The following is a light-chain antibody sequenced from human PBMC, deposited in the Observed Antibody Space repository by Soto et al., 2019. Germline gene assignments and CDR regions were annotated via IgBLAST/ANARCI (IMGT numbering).Light chain of an antibody. CDR3: QQSYSTPT. V-gene: IGKV1-39*01. Sequence: DIQMTQSPSSLSASVGDRVTITCRAGQSVHSYLNWYQQKPGTAPKLLIYAASTLQSGVPSMFSGSASGTDFTLTISSLQPEDFATYYCQQSYSTPTFGQGTKVEIK. J-gene: IGKJ1*01. CDR2: AAS. CDR1: QSVHSY.